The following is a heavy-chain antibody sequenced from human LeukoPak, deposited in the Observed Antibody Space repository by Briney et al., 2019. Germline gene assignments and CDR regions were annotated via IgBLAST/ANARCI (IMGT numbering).Heavy chain of an antibody. D-gene: IGHD2-2*03. CDR2: IYYSGYA. Sequence: SETLSLTCTVSGGSISGTDYYWGWLRQTPGEGLEWIGSIYYSGYAYFSPSLKSRVTISVDTSRNQFSLRVTSVGAADTGLYYCARNWIPGRNCCDPWGRGTLVTVSS. CDR1: GGSISGTDYY. CDR3: ARNWIPGRNCCDP. V-gene: IGHV4-39*01. J-gene: IGHJ5*02.